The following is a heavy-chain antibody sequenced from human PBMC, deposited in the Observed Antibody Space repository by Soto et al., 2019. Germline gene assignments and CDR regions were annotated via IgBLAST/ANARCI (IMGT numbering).Heavy chain of an antibody. J-gene: IGHJ4*02. V-gene: IGHV3-33*01. CDR1: GFTFSSYG. CDR3: AREMGSYDSGGYCEY. D-gene: IGHD3-22*01. CDR2: IWYDGSNK. Sequence: GGSLRLSCAASGFTFSSYGMHWVCQAPGKGLEWVAVIWYDGSNKYYADSVKGRFTISRDNSKNTLYLQMNSLRAEDTAVYYCAREMGSYDSGGYCEYWGQGTLVTVSS.